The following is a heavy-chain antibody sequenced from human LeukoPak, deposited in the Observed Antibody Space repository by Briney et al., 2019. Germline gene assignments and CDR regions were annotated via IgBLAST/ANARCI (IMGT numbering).Heavy chain of an antibody. J-gene: IGHJ4*02. V-gene: IGHV3-21*01. D-gene: IGHD3-22*01. Sequence: GGSLRLSCAASGFTFSSYSMNWVRQAPGKGPEWVSSISSSSYIYYADSVKGRFTISRDNAKNSLYLQMNSLRAEDTAVYYCAREGNDSSGYAFDYWGQGTLVTVSS. CDR2: ISSSSYI. CDR3: AREGNDSSGYAFDY. CDR1: GFTFSSYS.